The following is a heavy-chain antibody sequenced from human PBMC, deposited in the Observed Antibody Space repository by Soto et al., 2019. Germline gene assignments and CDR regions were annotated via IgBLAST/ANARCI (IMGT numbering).Heavy chain of an antibody. J-gene: IGHJ6*02. V-gene: IGHV3-23*01. D-gene: IGHD6-13*01. Sequence: GGSLRLSCAASGFTFSSYAMSWVRQAPGKGLEWVSAISGSGGSTYYADSVKGRFTISRDNSKNTLYLQMNSLRAEDTAVYYCAKGEQQLAYYYYGMDVWGQGTTVTVSS. CDR1: GFTFSSYA. CDR2: ISGSGGST. CDR3: AKGEQQLAYYYYGMDV.